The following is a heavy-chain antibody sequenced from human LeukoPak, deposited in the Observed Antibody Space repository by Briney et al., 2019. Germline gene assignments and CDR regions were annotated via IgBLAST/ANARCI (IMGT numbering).Heavy chain of an antibody. CDR3: ARDLVVTSAY. D-gene: IGHD2-2*01. CDR1: GFTFGTFW. J-gene: IGHJ4*02. V-gene: IGHV3-7*01. Sequence: GGSLILSWEASGFTFGTFWMSWVRQAPGKGLEWVANINQDGSEKYYVDSVKDRFTISRENAKKSLYLQTDSLRAEDTAVYYCARDLVVTSAYWGQGTLVTVSS. CDR2: INQDGSEK.